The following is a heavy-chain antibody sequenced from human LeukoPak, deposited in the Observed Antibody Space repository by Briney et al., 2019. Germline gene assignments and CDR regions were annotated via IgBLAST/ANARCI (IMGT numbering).Heavy chain of an antibody. Sequence: GASVKVSCKASGYTFTSYDINWVRQATGQGLEWMGWMNPNSGNTGYAQKFQGRVTMTRNTSISTAYMELRSLRSEDTAVYYCARGRIRDGYNYYYYGMDVWGQGTTVTVSS. D-gene: IGHD5-24*01. CDR1: GYTFTSYD. J-gene: IGHJ6*02. V-gene: IGHV1-8*01. CDR3: ARGRIRDGYNYYYYGMDV. CDR2: MNPNSGNT.